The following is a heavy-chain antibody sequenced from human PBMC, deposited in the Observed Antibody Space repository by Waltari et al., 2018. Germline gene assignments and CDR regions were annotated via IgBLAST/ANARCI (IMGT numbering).Heavy chain of an antibody. CDR1: GGTFSSYA. D-gene: IGHD1-26*01. Sequence: QVQLVQSGAEVKKPGSSVKVSCKASGGTFSSYAISWVRQAPGQGLEWMGGIIPIFGTANYAQKCQGRVTITTDESTSTAYMELSSLRSEDTAVYYCARWEKGMSHSNAFDIWGQGTMVTVSS. V-gene: IGHV1-69*05. CDR2: IIPIFGTA. J-gene: IGHJ3*02. CDR3: ARWEKGMSHSNAFDI.